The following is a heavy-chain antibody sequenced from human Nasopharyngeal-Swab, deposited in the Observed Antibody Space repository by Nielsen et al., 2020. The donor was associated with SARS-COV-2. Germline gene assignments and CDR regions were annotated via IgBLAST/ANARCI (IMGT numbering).Heavy chain of an antibody. CDR3: ARSAYYYDSSGYHPPDYGMDV. J-gene: IGHJ6*02. Sequence: ASVKVSCKASGHTFTGYYMHWVRQAPGQGLEWMGWINPNSGGTNYAQKFQGRVTMTRDTSISTAYMELSRLRSDDTAVYYCARSAYYYDSSGYHPPDYGMDVWGQGTTVTVSS. D-gene: IGHD3-22*01. CDR2: INPNSGGT. CDR1: GHTFTGYY. V-gene: IGHV1-2*02.